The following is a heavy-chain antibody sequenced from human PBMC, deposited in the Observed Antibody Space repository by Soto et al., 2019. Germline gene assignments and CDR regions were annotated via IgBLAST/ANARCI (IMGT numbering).Heavy chain of an antibody. J-gene: IGHJ4*02. CDR3: ATSPGFGGYYVV. CDR2: ITPSFGTR. Sequence: QVQLVQSGAEVKKPGSSVKVSCKASGGTFSTKYASSWVRQAPGEGLEWMGGITPSFGTRDYAQKFQDRVTITADASTSIVYMELTSLRSQDTAVYYCATSPGFGGYYVVWGQGTLVTVSS. CDR1: GGTFSTKYA. V-gene: IGHV1-69*01. D-gene: IGHD3-10*02.